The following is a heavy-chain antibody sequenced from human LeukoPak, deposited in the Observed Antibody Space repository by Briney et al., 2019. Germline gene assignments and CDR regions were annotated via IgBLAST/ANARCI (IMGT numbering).Heavy chain of an antibody. J-gene: IGHJ1*01. CDR1: GDSISSYY. D-gene: IGHD3-16*01. V-gene: IGHV4-59*01. CDR2: RYYSGST. Sequence: SETLSLTCSVSGDSISSYYWTWLRQPPGKGLEWIGYRYYSGSTTYNPSLKSRVTISVDTSKSQFSLKLISVTAADTAIYYCARVRGDFETDWGQGTLVTVSS. CDR3: ARVRGDFETD.